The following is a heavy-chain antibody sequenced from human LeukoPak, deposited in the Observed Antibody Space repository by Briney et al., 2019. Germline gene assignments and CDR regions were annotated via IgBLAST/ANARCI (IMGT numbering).Heavy chain of an antibody. V-gene: IGHV3-48*04. D-gene: IGHD3-22*01. CDR3: ARSNYYDSGGSPSFDN. CDR2: ISSSSRTI. Sequence: GGSLRLSCAASGFTFSSYSMNWVRQAPGKGLEWISYISSSSRTIYYADSVKGRFTISRDNAKNSLFLQMNSLRAEDTAVYYCARSNYYDSGGSPSFDNWGQGTLVTVSS. J-gene: IGHJ4*02. CDR1: GFTFSSYS.